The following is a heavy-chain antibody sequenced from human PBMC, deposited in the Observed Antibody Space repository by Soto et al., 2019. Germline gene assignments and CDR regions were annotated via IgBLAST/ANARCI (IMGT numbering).Heavy chain of an antibody. J-gene: IGHJ4*02. CDR2: ISGSGGST. D-gene: IGHD2-2*01. CDR3: AVRPGYCSSTSCPHYDY. Sequence: QGESLKISCAASGFTFSSYAMSWVRQAPGKGLEWVSAISGSGGSTYYAASVKGRFTISRDNSKNTLYLQMNSLRAEDTAVYYCAVRPGYCSSTSCPHYDYWGQGTLVTVSS. CDR1: GFTFSSYA. V-gene: IGHV3-23*01.